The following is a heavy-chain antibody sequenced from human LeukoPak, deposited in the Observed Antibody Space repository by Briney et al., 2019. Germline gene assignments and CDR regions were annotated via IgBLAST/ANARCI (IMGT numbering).Heavy chain of an antibody. J-gene: IGHJ6*02. CDR1: GFTFRIYA. Sequence: GGSLRLSCAASGFTFRIYAMSWVRQAPGKGLEWVSAIGGSGGSMYYADSVKGRFTISRDNSNNILQLQMNSLRAEDTAVYYWAEGGFSSGIYYYGMDVWGQGTTVTVSS. V-gene: IGHV3-23*01. CDR3: AEGGFSSGIYYYGMDV. D-gene: IGHD3-22*01. CDR2: IGGSGGSM.